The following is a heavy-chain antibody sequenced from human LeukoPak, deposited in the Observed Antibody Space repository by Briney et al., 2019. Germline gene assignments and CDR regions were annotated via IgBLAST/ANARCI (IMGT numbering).Heavy chain of an antibody. CDR3: ARRAYDGYDYAGYFDY. Sequence: GESLKISCKGSGYSFTSYWIGWVRQMPGKGLEWMGIIYPGDSDTRYSPSFQGQVTISADKSISTAYLQWSSLKASDTAMYYCARRAYDGYDYAGYFDYWGQGTLVTVSS. J-gene: IGHJ4*02. D-gene: IGHD4-23*01. CDR1: GYSFTSYW. V-gene: IGHV5-51*01. CDR2: IYPGDSDT.